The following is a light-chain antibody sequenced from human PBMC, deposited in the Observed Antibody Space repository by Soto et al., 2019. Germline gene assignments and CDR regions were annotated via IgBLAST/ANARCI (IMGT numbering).Light chain of an antibody. Sequence: EIVLTQSPGTLSLSPGERVTLSCKASQSVSTNDLLWYQQKPGQAPRLLVYDASNRATGIPARFSGSGSGTDFTLTISSLEPEEFAVYYCQQRRHWPPSITLGQGTRLEIK. J-gene: IGKJ5*01. CDR1: QSVSTN. V-gene: IGKV3-11*01. CDR2: DAS. CDR3: QQRRHWPPSIT.